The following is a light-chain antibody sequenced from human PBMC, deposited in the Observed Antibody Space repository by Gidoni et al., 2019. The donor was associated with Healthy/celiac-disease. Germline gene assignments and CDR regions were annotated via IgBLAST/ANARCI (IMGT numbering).Light chain of an antibody. CDR1: QSISSY. CDR3: QQSYSTLALT. V-gene: IGKV1-39*01. Sequence: DIQMTQSPSSLSASVGDRVTITCRASQSISSYLNWYQQKPGKAPKLLIYAASSLQSGVPSRFSGSGSGTDFTLTISSLQPEDFATYYCQQSYSTLALTFXGXTKVEI. J-gene: IGKJ4*01. CDR2: AAS.